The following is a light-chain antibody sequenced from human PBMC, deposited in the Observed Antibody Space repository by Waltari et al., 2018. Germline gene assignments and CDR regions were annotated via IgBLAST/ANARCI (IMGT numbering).Light chain of an antibody. CDR2: DAS. Sequence: EIVLTQSPGTLSLSPGERATLSSRASQSVSSNSLAWYQQRPGQAPTLLISDASSRATGIPDRFSGSGSGTDFTLTISRLEPEDFAVYYCQQYATSPITFGQGTRLEIK. CDR1: QSVSSNS. CDR3: QQYATSPIT. J-gene: IGKJ5*01. V-gene: IGKV3-20*01.